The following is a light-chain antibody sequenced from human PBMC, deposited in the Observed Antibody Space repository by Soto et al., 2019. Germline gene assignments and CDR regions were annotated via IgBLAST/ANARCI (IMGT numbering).Light chain of an antibody. CDR3: QQFRAYPLT. J-gene: IGKJ4*01. CDR1: QDINSA. CDR2: DAS. Sequence: AIQLTQSPSSLSASVGDSVTISCRASQDINSALAWYQQKPGKAPKVLIYDASTLESGVPSRFSGSGSGTDFTLTISSLQPEDFATYYCQQFRAYPLTFGGGTKVDIK. V-gene: IGKV1-13*02.